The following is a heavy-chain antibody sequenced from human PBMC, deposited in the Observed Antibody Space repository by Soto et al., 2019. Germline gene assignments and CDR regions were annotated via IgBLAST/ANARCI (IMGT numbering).Heavy chain of an antibody. D-gene: IGHD5-12*01. CDR1: GFTFSSYA. Sequence: GGSLRLSCAASGFTFSSYAMHWVRQAPGKGLEYVSAISSNGGSTYYANSVKGRFTISRDNSKNTLYLQMGSLRAEDMAVYYCARDRPRSGYDYSKPTFRFDPWGQGTLVTVSS. CDR3: ARDRPRSGYDYSKPTFRFDP. CDR2: ISSNGGST. J-gene: IGHJ5*02. V-gene: IGHV3-64*01.